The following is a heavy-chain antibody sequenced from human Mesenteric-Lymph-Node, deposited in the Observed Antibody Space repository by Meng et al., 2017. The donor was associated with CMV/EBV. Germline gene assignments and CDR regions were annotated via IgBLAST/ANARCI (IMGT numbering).Heavy chain of an antibody. CDR1: GYTFTDYY. CDR2: FDPNSGAT. J-gene: IGHJ4*02. D-gene: IGHD3-22*01. CDR3: ARVSQYYYDPWRFDY. Sequence: ASVKVSCKASGYTFTDYYLHWVRQAPGQGLEWMGWFDPNSGATNYAQKFQGRVTITRDTSINTAYMELSSLRSEDTAVYYCARVSQYYYDPWRFDYWGQGTLVTVSS. V-gene: IGHV1-2*02.